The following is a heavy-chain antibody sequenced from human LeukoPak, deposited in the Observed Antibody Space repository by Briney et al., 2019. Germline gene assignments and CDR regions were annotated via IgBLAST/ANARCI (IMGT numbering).Heavy chain of an antibody. CDR2: ISGSSGLT. CDR3: ARRGESASYGDYGFDY. D-gene: IGHD4-17*01. V-gene: IGHV3-23*01. Sequence: GGSLRLSCAASGFTFSNYAMSWVRQAPGRGLEWVSAISGSSGLTYYADSVKGRFTISRDNSKNTLFLQVNSLRAEDTAVYYCARRGESASYGDYGFDYWGQGTLVTVSS. J-gene: IGHJ4*02. CDR1: GFTFSNYA.